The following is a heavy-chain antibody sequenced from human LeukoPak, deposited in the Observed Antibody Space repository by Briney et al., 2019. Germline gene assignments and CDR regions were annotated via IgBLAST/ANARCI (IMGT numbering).Heavy chain of an antibody. CDR1: GYTITGYY. J-gene: IGHJ3*01. CDR2: INPDSGGT. CDR3: ARTFYDTLDSDAFDF. Sequence: ASVKVSCKASGYTITGYYMHWVRQAPGQGLEWMGWINPDSGGTNNAQKFQGRVTMTRDTSISTAYMGLSRLRSDDTAVYYCARTFYDTLDSDAFDFWGQGTMVIVSS. D-gene: IGHD2/OR15-2a*01. V-gene: IGHV1-2*02.